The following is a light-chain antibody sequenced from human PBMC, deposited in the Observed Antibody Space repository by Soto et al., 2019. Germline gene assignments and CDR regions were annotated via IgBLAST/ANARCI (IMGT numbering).Light chain of an antibody. CDR2: GAS. CDR3: QQYDNWPPWT. CDR1: QSVNTH. Sequence: ETVMAQSPATLSVSPGDRATFPCRSSQSVNTHLAWYQQKPGQAPRLLIYGASTRATGIPARFSGSGSGTEFTLTISSLQPEDFAVYYCQQYDNWPPWTFGQGTKVDIK. V-gene: IGKV3-15*01. J-gene: IGKJ1*01.